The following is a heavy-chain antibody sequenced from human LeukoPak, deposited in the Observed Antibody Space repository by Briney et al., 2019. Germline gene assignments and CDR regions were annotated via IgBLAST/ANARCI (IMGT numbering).Heavy chain of an antibody. Sequence: SETLSLTCTVSGGSISSSSYYWGWIRQPPGKGLEWIGSIYYIGTTYYNSSLKSRVTISVDTSKNQFSLKLSSVTAADTAVYYCARLDGDYGSFDYWGQGTLVTVSS. J-gene: IGHJ4*02. V-gene: IGHV4-39*01. CDR3: ARLDGDYGSFDY. D-gene: IGHD4-17*01. CDR1: GGSISSSSYY. CDR2: IYYIGTT.